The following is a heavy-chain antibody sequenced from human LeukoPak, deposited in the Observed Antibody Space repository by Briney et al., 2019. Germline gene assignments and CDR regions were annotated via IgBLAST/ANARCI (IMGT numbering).Heavy chain of an antibody. D-gene: IGHD6-13*01. J-gene: IGHJ4*02. CDR3: ARDTRAAGQYYFDY. CDR1: GGSISSSSYY. Sequence: PSETLSLTCTVSGGSISSSSYYWGWIRQPPGKGLEWIGYIYYSGSTYYNPSLKSRVTISVDTSKNQFSLKLSSVTAADTAVYYCARDTRAAGQYYFDYWGQGTLVTVSS. V-gene: IGHV4-31*03. CDR2: IYYSGST.